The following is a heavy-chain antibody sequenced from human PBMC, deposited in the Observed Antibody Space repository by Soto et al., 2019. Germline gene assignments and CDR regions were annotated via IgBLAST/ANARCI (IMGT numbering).Heavy chain of an antibody. V-gene: IGHV3-33*01. D-gene: IGHD4-17*01. CDR2: IWYDGSNK. Sequence: GSLRLSCAASGFTFSSYGMHWVRQAPGKGLEWVAVIWYDGSNKYYADSVEGRFTISRDNSKNTLYLQMNSLRAEDTAVYYCARSSDYGDYVGEYYFDYWGQGTLVTVSS. CDR3: ARSSDYGDYVGEYYFDY. CDR1: GFTFSSYG. J-gene: IGHJ4*02.